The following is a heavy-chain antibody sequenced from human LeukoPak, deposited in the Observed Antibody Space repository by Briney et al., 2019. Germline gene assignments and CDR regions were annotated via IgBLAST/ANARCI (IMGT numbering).Heavy chain of an antibody. D-gene: IGHD3-22*01. J-gene: IGHJ6*02. CDR2: IIPIFGSA. V-gene: IGHV1-69*13. Sequence: GASVKVSCKASGGTFVSSYGISWVRQAPGQGLEWMGGIIPIFGSANYAQMFQGRVTITADDSTSTAYMELSSLRSEDTAVYYCARCDSSGYLFTYYYYYGMDVWGQGTTVTVSS. CDR1: GGTFVSSYG. CDR3: ARCDSSGYLFTYYYYYGMDV.